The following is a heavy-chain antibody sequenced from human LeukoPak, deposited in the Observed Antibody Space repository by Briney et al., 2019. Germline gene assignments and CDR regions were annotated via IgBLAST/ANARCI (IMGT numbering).Heavy chain of an antibody. J-gene: IGHJ6*03. CDR3: ARSTGTYTYMDV. V-gene: IGHV4-38-2*01. Sequence: PSETLSLTCAVSSHSISRGYYWSWIRQPPGKGLEWIGSIYHSGSTYYNPSLKSRLTISVDTSNNQFSLKVKSVTAADTAVYYCARSTGTYTYMDVWGKGTTVTLSS. CDR2: IYHSGST. CDR1: SHSISRGYY. D-gene: IGHD1/OR15-1a*01.